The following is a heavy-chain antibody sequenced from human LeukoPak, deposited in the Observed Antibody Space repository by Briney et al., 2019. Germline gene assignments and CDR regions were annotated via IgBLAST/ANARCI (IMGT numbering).Heavy chain of an antibody. CDR1: GYTFTSYG. V-gene: IGHV1-18*01. CDR2: ISAYNGNT. J-gene: IGHJ5*02. D-gene: IGHD1-26*01. CDR3: ARDPRLVGATGDWFDP. Sequence: ASVKVSCKASGYTFTSYGISWVRQAPGQGLEWMGWISAYNGNTNYAQKLRGRVTMTTDTSTSTAYMELRSLRSNDTAVYYCARDPRLVGATGDWFDPWGQGTLVTVSS.